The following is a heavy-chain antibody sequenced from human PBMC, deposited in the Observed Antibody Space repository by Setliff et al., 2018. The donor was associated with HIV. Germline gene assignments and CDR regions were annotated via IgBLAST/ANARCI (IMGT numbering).Heavy chain of an antibody. J-gene: IGHJ6*03. CDR1: GGSISSNNYY. Sequence: PSETLSLTCTVSGGSISSNNYYWGWIRQPPGKGLEWIGSIYYSGSTYYNPSLKSRVTISVDTSKNHFSLKLRSVTAADTAMYYCARHRRFTDYIDVWGKGTTVTVSS. CDR3: ARHRRFTDYIDV. CDR2: IYYSGST. V-gene: IGHV4-39*01.